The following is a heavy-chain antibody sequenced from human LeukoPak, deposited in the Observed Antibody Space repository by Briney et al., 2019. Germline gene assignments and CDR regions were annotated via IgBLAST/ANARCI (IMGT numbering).Heavy chain of an antibody. CDR3: AKDRLRYYYGSGSSDAFDI. J-gene: IGHJ3*02. D-gene: IGHD3-10*01. CDR2: ISWNSGSI. CDR1: GFTFDDYA. Sequence: PGGSLRLSCAASGFTFDDYAMHWVRQAPGKGLEWVSGISWNSGSIGYADSVKGRFTISRDNAKNSLYLQMNSLRAEDTALYYCAKDRLRYYYGSGSSDAFDIWGQGTMVTVSS. V-gene: IGHV3-9*01.